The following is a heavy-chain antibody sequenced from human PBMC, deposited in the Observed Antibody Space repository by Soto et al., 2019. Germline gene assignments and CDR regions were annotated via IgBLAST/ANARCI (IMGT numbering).Heavy chain of an antibody. V-gene: IGHV3-33*01. CDR3: ARDDAFANENAFDL. Sequence: VGSLRLSCAVSGFSFRTYGFHWVRQPPGKGLQWVAVISPKGHSDSVEGRFTISRDNSKDTLYLQMNNLRAEDTAVYYCARDDAFANENAFDLWGQGTKVTV. J-gene: IGHJ3*01. CDR1: GFSFRTYG. CDR2: ISPK. D-gene: IGHD1-1*01.